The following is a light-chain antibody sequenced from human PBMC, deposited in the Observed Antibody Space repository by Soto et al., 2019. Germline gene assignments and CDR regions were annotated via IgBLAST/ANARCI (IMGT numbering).Light chain of an antibody. V-gene: IGLV2-18*02. Sequence: QSALTQPPSVSGSPGQSVTISCTGTSSDVGNYNRVSWYQQPPGTAPKVIIYEVSNRPSGVPDRFSGSQSGNTASLTISGLQAEDEADYYCSSYTSSSTYVFGTGTKVTVL. J-gene: IGLJ1*01. CDR2: EVS. CDR1: SSDVGNYNR. CDR3: SSYTSSSTYV.